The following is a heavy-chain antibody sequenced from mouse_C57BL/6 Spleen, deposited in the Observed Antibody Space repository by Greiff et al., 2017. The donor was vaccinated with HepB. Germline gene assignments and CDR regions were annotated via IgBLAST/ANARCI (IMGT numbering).Heavy chain of an antibody. CDR3: ARWDDCYYWYFDV. CDR2: IYPGDGDT. J-gene: IGHJ1*03. Sequence: VMLQQSGPELVKPGASVKISCKASGYAFSSSWMNWVKQRPGKGLEWIGRIYPGDGDTNYNGKFKGKATLTADKSSSTAYMQLSSLTSEDSAVYFCARWDDCYYWYFDVWGTGTTVTVSS. V-gene: IGHV1-82*01. D-gene: IGHD2-3*01. CDR1: GYAFSSSW.